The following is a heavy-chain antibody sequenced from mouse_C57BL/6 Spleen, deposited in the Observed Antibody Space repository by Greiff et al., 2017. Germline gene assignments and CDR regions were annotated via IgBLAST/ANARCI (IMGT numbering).Heavy chain of an antibody. V-gene: IGHV1-82*01. D-gene: IGHD2-2*01. CDR2: IYPGDGDT. CDR3: ARSGVYYGYPAWFAY. J-gene: IGHJ3*01. CDR1: GYAFSSSW. Sequence: QVTLKESGPELVKPGASVKISCKASGYAFSSSWMNWVKQRPGKGLEWIGRIYPGDGDTNYNGKFKGKATLTADKSSSTAYMQLSSLTSEDSAVYFCARSGVYYGYPAWFAYWGQGTLVTVSA.